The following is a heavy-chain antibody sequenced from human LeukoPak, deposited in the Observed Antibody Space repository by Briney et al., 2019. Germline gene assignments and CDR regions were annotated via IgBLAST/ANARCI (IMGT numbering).Heavy chain of an antibody. CDR2: INPNSGGT. CDR3: ARGGRFYYGSGSYLYYYYMDV. J-gene: IGHJ6*03. Sequence: AASVKVSCKASGYTFTSYYMHWVRQAPGQGLEWMGWINPNSGGTNYAQKFQGRVTMTRDTSISTAYMELSRLRSDDTAVYYCARGGRFYYGSGSYLYYYYMDVWGKGTTVTVSS. CDR1: GYTFTSYY. D-gene: IGHD3-10*01. V-gene: IGHV1-2*02.